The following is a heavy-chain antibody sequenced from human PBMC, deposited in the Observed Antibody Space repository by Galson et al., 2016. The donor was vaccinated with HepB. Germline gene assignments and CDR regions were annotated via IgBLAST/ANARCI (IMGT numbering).Heavy chain of an antibody. J-gene: IGHJ4*02. D-gene: IGHD3-16*01. V-gene: IGHV3-74*01. CDR3: ARHKGGLGYFDY. CDR2: IDSDGNRI. Sequence: SLRLSCAASGLTFSNDWMHWVRQAPGKGLMWVSRIDSDGNRITYADSVKGRFTISKDNAKNTMYLQLNSLRAEDTAVYYCARHKGGLGYFDYWGQGTLVTVSS. CDR1: GLTFSNDW.